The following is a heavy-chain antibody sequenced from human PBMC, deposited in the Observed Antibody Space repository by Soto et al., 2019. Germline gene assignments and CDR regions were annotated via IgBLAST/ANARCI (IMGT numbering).Heavy chain of an antibody. J-gene: IGHJ4*02. CDR2: INHSGST. Sequence: SETLSLTCAVYGGSFSGYYWSWIRQPPGKGLEWIGEINHSGSTNYNPSLKSRVTISVDTSKNQFSLKLSSVTAADTAVYYCARGAKNYNDYWGQGTLVTVSS. CDR1: GGSFSGYY. V-gene: IGHV4-34*01. CDR3: ARGAKNYNDY. D-gene: IGHD3-10*01.